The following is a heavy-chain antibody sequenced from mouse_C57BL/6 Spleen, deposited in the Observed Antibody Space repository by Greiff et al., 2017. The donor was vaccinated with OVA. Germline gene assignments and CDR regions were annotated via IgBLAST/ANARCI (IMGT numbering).Heavy chain of an antibody. CDR1: GYTFTSYW. V-gene: IGHV1-64*01. CDR3: ARGMYSNYDAMDY. J-gene: IGHJ4*01. CDR2: IHPNSGST. Sequence: QVQLQQSGAELVKPGASVKLSCKASGYTFTSYWMHWVKQRPGQGLEWIGMIHPNSGSTNYNEKFKSKATLTVDKSSSTAYMQLSSLTSEDSAVYYCARGMYSNYDAMDYWGQGTSVTVSS. D-gene: IGHD2-5*01.